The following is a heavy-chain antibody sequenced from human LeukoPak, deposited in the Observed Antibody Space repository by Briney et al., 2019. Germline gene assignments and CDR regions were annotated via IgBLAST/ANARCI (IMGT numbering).Heavy chain of an antibody. D-gene: IGHD2-21*02. CDR3: AKESLRSPNYFDY. V-gene: IGHV3-23*01. CDR1: GFTFSSSA. Sequence: GGSLRLSCAASGFTFSSSAMSWVRQAPRKGLKWVSAIGSDDTTYYADSVKGRFTISRDNSKNTLYLQMNSLRAEDTAVYYCAKESLRSPNYFDYWGQGTLVTVSS. J-gene: IGHJ4*02. CDR2: IGSDDTT.